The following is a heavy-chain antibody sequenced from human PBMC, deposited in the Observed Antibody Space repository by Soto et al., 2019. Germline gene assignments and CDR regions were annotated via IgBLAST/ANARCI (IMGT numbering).Heavy chain of an antibody. CDR3: ARATYYYDSSGYYSGEYYFDY. D-gene: IGHD3-22*01. CDR1: GGSISSGGYY. Sequence: SDTLSLTCTVSGGSISSGGYYWSWIRQHPGKGLEWIGYIFYSGNTYYTPSLKSRVTISVDTSKNQFSLKLSSVTAADTAVYYCARATYYYDSSGYYSGEYYFDYWGQGTLVTVSS. V-gene: IGHV4-31*03. J-gene: IGHJ4*02. CDR2: IFYSGNT.